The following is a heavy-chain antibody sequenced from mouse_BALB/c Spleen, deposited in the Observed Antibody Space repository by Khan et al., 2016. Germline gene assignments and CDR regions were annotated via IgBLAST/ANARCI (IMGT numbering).Heavy chain of an antibody. Sequence: VQLQQPGAELVRPGALVKLSCKASGFYIKDYYMHWVKQRPEHGLEWIGWIDPENGNTIYDPKFQGKARLTADTSSNTAYLQISILTSEDTAVYYCARPYYGIYAWCGYWGQGTLVTVSA. J-gene: IGHJ3*01. V-gene: IGHV14-1*02. CDR1: GFYIKDYY. CDR2: IDPENGNT. CDR3: ARPYYGIYAWCGY. D-gene: IGHD2-10*01.